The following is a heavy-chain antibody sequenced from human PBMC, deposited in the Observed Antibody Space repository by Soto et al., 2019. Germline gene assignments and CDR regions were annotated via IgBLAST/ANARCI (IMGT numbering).Heavy chain of an antibody. D-gene: IGHD2-2*01. Sequence: QVQLQESGPGLVKPSQTLSLTCTVSGGSISSGGYYWSWIRQHPGKGLEWIGYIYYSGSTYYNPSIKSRVTISVDTSKNQFSLKLSSVTAADTAVYYCAREWALGYCSSTSCYEPDYWGQGTLVTVSS. CDR1: GGSISSGGYY. CDR2: IYYSGST. V-gene: IGHV4-31*03. CDR3: AREWALGYCSSTSCYEPDY. J-gene: IGHJ4*02.